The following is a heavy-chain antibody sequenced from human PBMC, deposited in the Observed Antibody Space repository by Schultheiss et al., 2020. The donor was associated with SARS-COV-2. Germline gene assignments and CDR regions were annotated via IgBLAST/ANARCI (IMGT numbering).Heavy chain of an antibody. Sequence: GESLKISCAASGFTFSSYAMHWVRQAPGKGLEWVAVILYDGSNKYYAESVKGRFTISRDNAKNSLYLQMNSLRAEDTAVYYCARDSSLGYYGMDVWGQGTTVTVSS. CDR2: ILYDGSNK. V-gene: IGHV3-30-3*01. J-gene: IGHJ6*02. CDR3: ARDSSLGYYGMDV. CDR1: GFTFSSYA.